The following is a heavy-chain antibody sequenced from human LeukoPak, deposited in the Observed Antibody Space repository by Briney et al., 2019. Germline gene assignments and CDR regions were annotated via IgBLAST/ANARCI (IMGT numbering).Heavy chain of an antibody. CDR2: INTGGNDI. J-gene: IGHJ4*02. D-gene: IGHD2-15*01. CDR1: GFTFSAYW. CDR3: ARSLVVGGTRPNDY. V-gene: IGHV3-74*01. Sequence: VRSLRLSCAASGFTFSAYWMHWVRQAPGQGLVSLTRINTGGNDITYADSVKGRFTISRDNAKNTLYLQMNSLTVEDTAVYFCARSLVVGGTRPNDYWGQGTLVTVSS.